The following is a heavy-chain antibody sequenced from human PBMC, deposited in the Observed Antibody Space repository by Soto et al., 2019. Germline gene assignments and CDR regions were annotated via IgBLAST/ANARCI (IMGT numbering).Heavy chain of an antibody. CDR1: AYTFSNYG. CDR2: INPNSGGT. V-gene: IGHV1-2*04. CDR3: AREGSAYGDYVGDYYYGMDV. Sequence: ASVKVSCKASAYTFSNYGISWVRQAPGQGLEWMGWINPNSGGTNYAQKFQGWVTMTRDTSISTAYMELSRLRSDDTAVYYCAREGSAYGDYVGDYYYGMDVWGQGTTVTVSS. D-gene: IGHD4-17*01. J-gene: IGHJ6*02.